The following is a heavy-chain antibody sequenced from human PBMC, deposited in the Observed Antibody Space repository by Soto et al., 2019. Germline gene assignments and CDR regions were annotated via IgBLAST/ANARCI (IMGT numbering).Heavy chain of an antibody. CDR1: GFTFSSYA. V-gene: IGHV3-30-3*01. CDR2: ISYDGSNK. D-gene: IGHD6-6*01. CDR3: ARDRSSSSENWGYYGMDV. J-gene: IGHJ6*02. Sequence: GGSLRLSCAASGFTFSSYAMHWVRQAPGKGLEWVAVISYDGSNKYYADSVKGRFTISRDNSKNTLYLQMNSLRAEDTAVYYCARDRSSSSENWGYYGMDVWGQGTTVTVSS.